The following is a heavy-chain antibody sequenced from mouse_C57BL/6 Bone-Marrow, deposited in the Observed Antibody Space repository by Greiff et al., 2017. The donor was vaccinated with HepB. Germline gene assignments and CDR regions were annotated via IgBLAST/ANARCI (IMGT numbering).Heavy chain of an antibody. CDR1: GYTFTDYY. CDR3: ASVITTAPWFAY. V-gene: IGHV1-75*01. D-gene: IGHD1-1*01. CDR2: IFPGSGSN. J-gene: IGHJ3*01. Sequence: LVESGPELVKPGASVKISCKASGYTFTDYYINWVKQRPGQGLEWIGWIFPGSGSNYANEKFKGKATLTVDKSYSTAYMLLSRLTSEDSAVYCCASVITTAPWFAYWGQGTLVTVSA.